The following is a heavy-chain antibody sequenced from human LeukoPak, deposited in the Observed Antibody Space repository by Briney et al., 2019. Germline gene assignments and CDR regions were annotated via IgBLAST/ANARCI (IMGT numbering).Heavy chain of an antibody. Sequence: SETLSLTCTVSGGSISSSSYYWGWIRQPPGKGLEWIGSIYYSGSTYYNPSLKSRVTISVDTSKNQFSLKLSSVTAADTAVYYCARYYYDSSGYYQRRNWFDPWGQGTLVTVSS. CDR1: GGSISSSSYY. V-gene: IGHV4-39*07. J-gene: IGHJ5*02. CDR2: IYYSGST. CDR3: ARYYYDSSGYYQRRNWFDP. D-gene: IGHD3-22*01.